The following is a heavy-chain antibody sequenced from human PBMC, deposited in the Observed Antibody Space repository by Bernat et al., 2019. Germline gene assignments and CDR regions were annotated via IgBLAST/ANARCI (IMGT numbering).Heavy chain of an antibody. CDR1: GFTFSSYG. CDR3: ARGGVGYYGSGRSTATTPDY. V-gene: IGHV3-33*01. J-gene: IGHJ4*02. D-gene: IGHD3-10*01. Sequence: QVQLVESGGGVVQPGRSLRLSCAASGFTFSSYGMHWVRQAPGKGLERVAVIWYDGSNKYYADYVKGRFTIYRDNSKDTLYLQMNSLRAEDTAVYYCARGGVGYYGSGRSTATTPDYWGQGTLVTVSS. CDR2: IWYDGSNK.